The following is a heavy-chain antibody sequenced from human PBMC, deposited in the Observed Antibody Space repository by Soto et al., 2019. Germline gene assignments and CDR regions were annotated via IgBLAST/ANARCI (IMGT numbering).Heavy chain of an antibody. CDR3: ARFQVAVAGLLYYYYYMDV. J-gene: IGHJ6*03. CDR2: ISAYNGNT. V-gene: IGHV1-18*01. CDR1: GYTFTSYG. Sequence: ASVKVSCKASGYTFTSYGISWVRQAPGQGLECMGWISAYNGNTNYAQKLQGRVTMTTDTSTSTAYMELRSLRSDDTAVYYCARFQVAVAGLLYYYYYMDVWGKGTTVTVSS. D-gene: IGHD6-19*01.